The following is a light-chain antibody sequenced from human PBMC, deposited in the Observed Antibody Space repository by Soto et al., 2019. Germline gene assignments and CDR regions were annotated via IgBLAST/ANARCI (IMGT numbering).Light chain of an antibody. V-gene: IGKV1-5*01. CDR1: QSINIW. CDR3: QQYNTFLA. Sequence: DIQMTQSPSTLSASVGDRVTITCRASQSINIWLAWYQQKPGQAPKVLIYDASSLGSGVPTRFSGSGSGTEFTLTSSSLQPDDIATYYCQQYNTFLAFGQGTRLEIK. J-gene: IGKJ5*01. CDR2: DAS.